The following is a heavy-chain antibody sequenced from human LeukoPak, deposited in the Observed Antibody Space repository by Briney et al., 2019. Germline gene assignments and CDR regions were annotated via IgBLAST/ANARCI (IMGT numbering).Heavy chain of an antibody. V-gene: IGHV4-59*08. CDR3: ARWYSGGWAFDY. Sequence: PSGTLTLSCTVSGGTISTYYRNWIRQPPGKGLEWVWNINNRGSTNYNASLKSRFTISVDTSKNQFSLKLSTVTAADTAVYYCARWYSGGWAFDYWGQGILVSVSS. CDR2: INNRGST. J-gene: IGHJ4*02. CDR1: GGTISTYY. D-gene: IGHD6-19*01.